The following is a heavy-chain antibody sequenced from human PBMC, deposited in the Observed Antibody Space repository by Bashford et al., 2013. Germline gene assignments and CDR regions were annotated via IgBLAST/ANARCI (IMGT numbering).Heavy chain of an antibody. Sequence: VRQAPGKGLEWVANIKQDGSEKYYVDSVKGRFTISRDNAKNSLYLQMNSLRAEDTAVYYCAREIPXVSSYYYYYGIGRRGGQGDHGSPSPQ. CDR2: IKQDGSEK. CDR3: AREIPXVSSYYYYYGIGRR. J-gene: IGHJ6*01. D-gene: IGHD6-6*01. V-gene: IGHV3-7*03.